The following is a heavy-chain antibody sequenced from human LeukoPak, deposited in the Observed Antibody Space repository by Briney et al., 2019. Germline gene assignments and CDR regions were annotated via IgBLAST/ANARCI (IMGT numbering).Heavy chain of an antibody. D-gene: IGHD5-12*01. CDR3: ATGFDGFDY. Sequence: ASVKVSCKTSGYTFMNYGITWVRQAPGQGLEWIGWISVFNGNAYQTESLQGRLTTTTEKSSSTAYMELSNLRTDDTALYYCATGFDGFDYWGQGALLIVSS. CDR2: ISVFNGNA. V-gene: IGHV1-18*01. J-gene: IGHJ4*02. CDR1: GYTFMNYG.